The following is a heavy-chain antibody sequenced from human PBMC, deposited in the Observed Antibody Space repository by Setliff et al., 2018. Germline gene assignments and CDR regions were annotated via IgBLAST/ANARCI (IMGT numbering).Heavy chain of an antibody. CDR3: ARLGSARYDSSGYYPDNWFDP. V-gene: IGHV4-39*01. Sequence: SLTCTVSGGSISRSSYYWGWIRQPPGKGLEWIGSIYYSGSTYYNPSLKSRVTISVDTSKNQFSLRLSSVTAADTAVYYCARLGSARYDSSGYYPDNWFDPWGQGTLVTVSS. D-gene: IGHD3-22*01. CDR1: GGSISRSSYY. CDR2: IYYSGST. J-gene: IGHJ5*02.